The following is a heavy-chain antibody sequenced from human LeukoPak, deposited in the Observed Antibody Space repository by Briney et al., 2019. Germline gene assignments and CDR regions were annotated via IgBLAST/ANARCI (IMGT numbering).Heavy chain of an antibody. V-gene: IGHV3-48*02. CDR2: ISTSGSTI. J-gene: IGHJ5*01. Sequence: GGSLTLSCAAYRFIFSTYDMNWVRHAPGRGLEWVSYISTSGSTIYYAVSVKGRFPVSRDNAKNSLYLQMNSLRDEDTAVYYCARDMTMVRGVKYWFDSWGQGTLVTVSS. CDR1: RFIFSTYD. D-gene: IGHD3-10*01. CDR3: ARDMTMVRGVKYWFDS.